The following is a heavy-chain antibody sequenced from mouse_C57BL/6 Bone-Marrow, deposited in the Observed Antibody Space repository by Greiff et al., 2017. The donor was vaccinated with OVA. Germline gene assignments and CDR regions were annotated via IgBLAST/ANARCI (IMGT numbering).Heavy chain of an antibody. D-gene: IGHD1-1*01. CDR3: ARTYGSSYWYFDV. CDR1: GFTFSDYG. V-gene: IGHV5-17*01. J-gene: IGHJ1*03. CDR2: ISSGSSTI. Sequence: VQLKESGGGLVKPGGSLKLSCAASGFTFSDYGMHWVRQAPEKGLEWVAYISSGSSTIYYADPVKGRFTISRDNAKNTLFLQMTSLRSEDTAMYYCARTYGSSYWYFDVWGTGTTVTVSS.